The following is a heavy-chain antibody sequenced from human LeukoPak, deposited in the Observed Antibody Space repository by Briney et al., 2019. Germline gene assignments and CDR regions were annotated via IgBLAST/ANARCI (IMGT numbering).Heavy chain of an antibody. D-gene: IGHD1-7*01. Sequence: PGGSLRLSCAASGFTFSNYALSWVRQAPGKGLEWVSVISGSGLATYYADSVEGRFTISRDNSKNILFLQMNSLRAEDTAVYYCAKGEGELSAWGQGTLVTVSS. J-gene: IGHJ5*02. CDR2: ISGSGLAT. CDR3: AKGEGELSA. V-gene: IGHV3-23*01. CDR1: GFTFSNYA.